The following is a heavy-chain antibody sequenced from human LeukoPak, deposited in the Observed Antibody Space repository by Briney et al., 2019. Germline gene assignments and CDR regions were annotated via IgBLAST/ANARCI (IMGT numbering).Heavy chain of an antibody. CDR1: GGSISSSSYY. D-gene: IGHD2-2*02. CDR2: IYYSGST. V-gene: IGHV4-39*07. Sequence: SETLSLTCTVSGGSISSSSYYWGWIRQPPGKGLEWIGSIYYSGSTYYNPSLKSRVTISVDTSKNQFSLKLSSVTAADTAVYYCATYQPLLYTLDYWGQGTPVTVSS. J-gene: IGHJ4*02. CDR3: ATYQPLLYTLDY.